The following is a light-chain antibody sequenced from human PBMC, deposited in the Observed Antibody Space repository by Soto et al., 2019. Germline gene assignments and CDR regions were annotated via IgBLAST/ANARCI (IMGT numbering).Light chain of an antibody. CDR3: MQTKQLPVT. Sequence: DILLTQSPLSLSVTPGQPASISCSSSQSVLHSDGKTHLYWYLQRPGQSPHLLIYEVSRRFSGVPDRFSGSGSGTDFTLPVSRVEAEDVGVYYCMQTKQLPVTFGQGTKVDIK. V-gene: IGKV2-29*02. CDR1: QSVLHSDGKTH. CDR2: EVS. J-gene: IGKJ1*01.